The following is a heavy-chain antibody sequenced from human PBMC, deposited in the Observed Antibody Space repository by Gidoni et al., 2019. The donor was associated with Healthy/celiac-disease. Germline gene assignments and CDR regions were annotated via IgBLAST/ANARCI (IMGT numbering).Heavy chain of an antibody. Sequence: QVQLQESGPGLVKPSETLSLTCTVSGGSISSYYWSWIRQPPGKGLEWIGYIYYSGSPNYNPSLNSRVTISVDTSKNQFSLKLSSVTAADTAVYYCARTNWNRRSEWFDPWGQGTLVTVSS. CDR2: IYYSGSP. V-gene: IGHV4-59*01. J-gene: IGHJ5*02. D-gene: IGHD1-1*01. CDR3: ARTNWNRRSEWFDP. CDR1: GGSISSYY.